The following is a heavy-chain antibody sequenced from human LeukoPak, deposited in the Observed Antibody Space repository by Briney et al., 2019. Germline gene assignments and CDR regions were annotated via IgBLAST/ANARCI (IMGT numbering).Heavy chain of an antibody. V-gene: IGHV1-69*13. CDR3: ARDMAAAPIGYGMDV. CDR1: GGTFSSYA. CDR2: IIPIFGTA. J-gene: IGHJ6*02. Sequence: SVKVSCKASGGTFSSYAISWVRQAPGQGLEWMGGIIPIFGTANYAQKFQGRVTITADESTSTAYMELSSLRSEDTAVYYCARDMAAAPIGYGMDVWGQGTTVTVSS. D-gene: IGHD6-13*01.